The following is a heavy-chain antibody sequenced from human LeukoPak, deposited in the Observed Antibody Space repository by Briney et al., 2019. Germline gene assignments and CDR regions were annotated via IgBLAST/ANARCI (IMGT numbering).Heavy chain of an antibody. D-gene: IGHD3-9*01. V-gene: IGHV4-4*07. Sequence: SETLSLTCTVSGGSISSYYWSWIRQPAGKGLEWIGRIYTSGSTNYNPSLKSRVTMSVDTSKNQFSLKLSSVTAADTAVYYCAREAKHYGILTGYYPEYYFDYWGQGTLVTVSS. J-gene: IGHJ4*02. CDR2: IYTSGST. CDR1: GGSISSYY. CDR3: AREAKHYGILTGYYPEYYFDY.